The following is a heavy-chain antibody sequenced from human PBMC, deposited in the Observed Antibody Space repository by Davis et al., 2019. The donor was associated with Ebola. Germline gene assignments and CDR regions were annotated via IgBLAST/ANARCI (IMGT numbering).Heavy chain of an antibody. J-gene: IGHJ4*02. D-gene: IGHD4-23*01. CDR3: AKRWQVRYFGY. V-gene: IGHV3-23*01. CDR2: ISGNGGST. Sequence: PGGSLRLSCAASGFTFSSYAMSWVRQAPGKGLEWVSGISGNGGSTYYAESVKGRFTVSRDNSKNTLYLHMNSLRVEDTAVYYCAKRWQVRYFGYWGQGTLVTVSS. CDR1: GFTFSSYA.